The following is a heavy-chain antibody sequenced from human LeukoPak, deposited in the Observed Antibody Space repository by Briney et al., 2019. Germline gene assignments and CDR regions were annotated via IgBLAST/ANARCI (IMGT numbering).Heavy chain of an antibody. Sequence: ASVKVSCKASGYTFTSYYMHWVRQAPGQGLEWMGIINPSGGSTSYAQKFQGRVTMTEDTSTDTAYMELSSLRSEDTAVYYCATGLYHFDYWGQGTLVTVSS. V-gene: IGHV1-46*01. D-gene: IGHD2-2*02. CDR3: ATGLYHFDY. CDR1: GYTFTSYY. CDR2: INPSGGST. J-gene: IGHJ4*02.